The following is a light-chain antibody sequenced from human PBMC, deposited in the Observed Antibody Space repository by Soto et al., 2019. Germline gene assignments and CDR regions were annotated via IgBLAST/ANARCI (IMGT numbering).Light chain of an antibody. V-gene: IGKV3-11*01. J-gene: IGKJ2*01. Sequence: EVVLTQSPATLSLSPGESATLSCRASQNVGHNLAWYQQTPGQAPRLLIYAASDRATGSPARLSGSGSATDFTLTITSVEPEDFAVYYCQQRSRWPRDTFGQGTKLEIK. CDR3: QQRSRWPRDT. CDR2: AAS. CDR1: QNVGHN.